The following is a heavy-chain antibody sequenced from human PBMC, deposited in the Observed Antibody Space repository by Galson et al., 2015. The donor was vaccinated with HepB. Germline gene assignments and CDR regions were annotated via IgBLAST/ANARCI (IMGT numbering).Heavy chain of an antibody. CDR2: ISYDGSNK. D-gene: IGHD2-15*01. CDR3: AKDLPFCSGGSCYPGGFDY. CDR1: GFTFSSYG. J-gene: IGHJ4*02. V-gene: IGHV3-30*18. Sequence: SLRLSCAAPGFTFSSYGMHWVRQAPGKGLEWVAVISYDGSNKYYADSVKGRFTISRDNSKNTLYLQMNSLRAEDTAVYYCAKDLPFCSGGSCYPGGFDYWGQGTLVTVSS.